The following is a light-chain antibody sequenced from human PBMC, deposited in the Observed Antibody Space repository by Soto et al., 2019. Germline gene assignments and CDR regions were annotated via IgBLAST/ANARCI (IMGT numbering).Light chain of an antibody. CDR2: AAT. CDR3: QQGHTFPLT. Sequence: DIQMTQSPPSVSASVGDRVTITCRASQDISDWLAWHQQKPGKAPKLLIYAATTLHSGVPSRFSGSGSGTDFTLTISSLQPEDFATYYCQQGHTFPLTFGGGTKVEIK. J-gene: IGKJ4*01. CDR1: QDISDW. V-gene: IGKV1-12*01.